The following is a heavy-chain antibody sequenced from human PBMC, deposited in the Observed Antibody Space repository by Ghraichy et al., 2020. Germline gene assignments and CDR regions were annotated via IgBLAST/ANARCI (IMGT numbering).Heavy chain of an antibody. CDR2: IYYSGST. J-gene: IGHJ4*02. D-gene: IGHD3-16*02. CDR1: GGSISSSSYY. CDR3: ARLGSPITFGGVIVKQLPQHLYKYFDY. Sequence: SETLSLTCTVSGGSISSSSYYWGWIRQPPGKGLEWIGSIYYSGSTYYNPSLKSRVTISVDTSKNQFSLKLSSVTAADTAVYYCARLGSPITFGGVIVKQLPQHLYKYFDYWGQGTLVTVSS. V-gene: IGHV4-39*01.